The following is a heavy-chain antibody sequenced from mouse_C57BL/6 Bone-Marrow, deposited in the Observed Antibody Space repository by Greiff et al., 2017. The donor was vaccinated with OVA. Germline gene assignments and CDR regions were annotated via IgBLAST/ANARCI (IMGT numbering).Heavy chain of an antibody. D-gene: IGHD1-1*01. J-gene: IGHJ1*03. Sequence: QVQLQQPGAELVRPGSSVKLSCKASGYTFTSYWMDWVKQRPGQGLEWIGNIYPSDSETHYNQKFKDKATLTVDKSSSTAYMQLSSLTSEDSAVYYCARRYYGSRGDWYCDVWGTGTTVTVSS. CDR1: GYTFTSYW. CDR2: IYPSDSET. CDR3: ARRYYGSRGDWYCDV. V-gene: IGHV1-61*01.